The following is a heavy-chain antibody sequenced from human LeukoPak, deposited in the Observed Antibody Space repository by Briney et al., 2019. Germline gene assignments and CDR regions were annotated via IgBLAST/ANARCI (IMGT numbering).Heavy chain of an antibody. CDR3: ARDGRVGTFQH. V-gene: IGHV4-59*01. Sequence: KPSETLSLTCTVSGGSISSYYWSWIRQPPGKGLEWIGYIYYSGSTNYNPSLKRRVTISVDTSKNQFSLKLSSVTAADTAVYYCARDGRVGTFQHWGQGTLVTVSS. CDR1: GGSISSYY. J-gene: IGHJ1*01. D-gene: IGHD1-26*01. CDR2: IYYSGST.